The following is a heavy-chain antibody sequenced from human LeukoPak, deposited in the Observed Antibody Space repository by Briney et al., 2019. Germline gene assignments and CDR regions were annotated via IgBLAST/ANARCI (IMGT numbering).Heavy chain of an antibody. CDR1: GFTFSNYN. V-gene: IGHV3-21*04. Sequence: MAGGSLRLSCAASGFTFSNYNMNWVRQAPGKGLEWVSSISSGSIYIYYADSVKGRFTISRDNAKNSLYLQMNSLRAEDTAVYYCAKGVGWLQAVDYWGQGTLVTVSS. D-gene: IGHD5-24*01. J-gene: IGHJ4*02. CDR2: ISSGSIYI. CDR3: AKGVGWLQAVDY.